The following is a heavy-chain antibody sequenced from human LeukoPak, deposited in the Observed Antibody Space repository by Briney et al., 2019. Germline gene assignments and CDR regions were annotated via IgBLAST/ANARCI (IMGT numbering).Heavy chain of an antibody. CDR3: AREGVDWNHSVYYFDY. D-gene: IGHD1-1*01. CDR1: GYTFTVYY. J-gene: IGHJ4*02. V-gene: IGHV1-2*02. CDR2: INPNAGDT. Sequence: ASVKVSCKASGYTFTVYYMHWVRQAPGQGLEWLGWINPNAGDTNYAQKFQGRVTMTRDTSISTAYMELSRLRSDDTAVYYCAREGVDWNHSVYYFDYWGQGTLVTVSS.